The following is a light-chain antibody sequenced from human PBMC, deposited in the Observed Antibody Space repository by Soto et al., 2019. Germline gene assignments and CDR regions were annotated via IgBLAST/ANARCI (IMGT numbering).Light chain of an antibody. CDR3: QQYNNWPRT. CDR2: SAS. CDR1: QSVSSN. J-gene: IGKJ1*01. Sequence: EIVMTQSPDTLSVSAGERATLSCRASQSVSSNLAWYQQKPGQAPRLLIYSASTRATGIPARFSGSGSGTDVTLTISSLQSEDFAVYYCQQYNNWPRTFGQGTKVEIK. V-gene: IGKV3-15*01.